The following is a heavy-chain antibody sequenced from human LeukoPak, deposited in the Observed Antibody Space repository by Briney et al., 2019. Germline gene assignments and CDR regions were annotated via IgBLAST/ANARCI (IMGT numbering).Heavy chain of an antibody. CDR1: GGPINSNC. CDR2: IYSSGGT. J-gene: IGHJ4*02. V-gene: IGHV4-59*01. Sequence: NPSVTLSLTCSVSGGPINSNCWSWIRQPPGKGLEGMGYIYSSGGTKYNTSLKSRVTISVNTSKNQFSLKLSAVTAADTAVYYCARCRDEFGDYGFDFWGQGNLVTVSS. CDR3: ARCRDEFGDYGFDF. D-gene: IGHD4-17*01.